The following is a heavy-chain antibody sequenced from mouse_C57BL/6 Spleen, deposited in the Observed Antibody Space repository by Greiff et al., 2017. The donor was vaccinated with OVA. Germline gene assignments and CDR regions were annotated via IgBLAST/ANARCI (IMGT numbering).Heavy chain of an antibody. Sequence: QVQLKESGPELVKPVASVKLSCKASGYTFTSYDINWVKQRPGQGLEWIGWIYPRDGSTKYNAQFKGKATLTVDTSSSTAYMELHSLTSEAAAVYFCARSSTGTGGYWGQGTTLTVAS. V-gene: IGHV1-85*01. CDR2: IYPRDGST. CDR3: ARSSTGTGGY. CDR1: GYTFTSYD. D-gene: IGHD4-1*02. J-gene: IGHJ2*01.